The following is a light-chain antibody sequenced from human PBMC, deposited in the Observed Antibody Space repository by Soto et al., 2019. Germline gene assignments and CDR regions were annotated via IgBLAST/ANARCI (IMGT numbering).Light chain of an antibody. Sequence: EIVLTQSPGTLSLSPGDRATLSCRARQSVSSSYLSWYQQTPGQAPRLIIYGASSRDTGIPDRFSGSGSGTDFTLTISRLEPEDFAGYYCQQYGSSLYTFGQGTQMEIK. CDR1: QSVSSSY. V-gene: IGKV3-20*01. CDR3: QQYGSSLYT. CDR2: GAS. J-gene: IGKJ2*01.